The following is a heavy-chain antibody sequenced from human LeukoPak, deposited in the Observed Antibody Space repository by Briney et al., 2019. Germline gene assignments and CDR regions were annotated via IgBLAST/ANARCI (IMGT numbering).Heavy chain of an antibody. D-gene: IGHD3-10*01. CDR1: GFTFSSYT. Sequence: PGGSLRLSCAASGFTFSSYTMHWVRQAPGKGLKWVAAISYDGSNKYYADSVKGRFTISRDNSKNTLYLQMNSLRAEDTAVYYCARGSVGELLWFGEPMGPFDYWGQGTLVTVSS. V-gene: IGHV3-30*04. CDR3: ARGSVGELLWFGEPMGPFDY. CDR2: ISYDGSNK. J-gene: IGHJ4*02.